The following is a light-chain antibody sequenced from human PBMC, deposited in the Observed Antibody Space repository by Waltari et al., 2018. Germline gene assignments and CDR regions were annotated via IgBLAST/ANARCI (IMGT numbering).Light chain of an antibody. J-gene: IGKJ1*01. CDR2: KAS. Sequence: DIQMTQSPSTLSASLGDNVTITCRASPSIRSWLAWFQQKPGNAPKVLIYKASKFENRVPSRFSGSASGTDFSLTISRRQPEDFATYYCQQYNSYPWTFGQGTKVEVK. CDR3: QQYNSYPWT. V-gene: IGKV1-5*03. CDR1: PSIRSW.